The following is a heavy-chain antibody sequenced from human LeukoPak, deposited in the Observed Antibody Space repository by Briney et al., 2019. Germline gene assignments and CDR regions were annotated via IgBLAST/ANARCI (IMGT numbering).Heavy chain of an antibody. D-gene: IGHD6-6*01. J-gene: IGHJ4*02. CDR1: GYSFTSYW. Sequence: GESLKISCKGSGYSFTSYWIGWVRQMPGKGLEWMGIIYPGDSDTRYSPSFQGQVTISADKSISTAYLQWSSLKASDTAMYYCARGWKGAARPGAFDYWGQGTLVTVSS. CDR2: IYPGDSDT. V-gene: IGHV5-51*01. CDR3: ARGWKGAARPGAFDY.